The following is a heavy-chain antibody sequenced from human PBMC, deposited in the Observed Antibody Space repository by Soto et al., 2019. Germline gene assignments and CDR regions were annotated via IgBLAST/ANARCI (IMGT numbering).Heavy chain of an antibody. CDR3: ARAYYDFWSGYHNWFDP. CDR2: IYYSGST. CDR1: GGSISSGDYY. V-gene: IGHV4-30-4*01. J-gene: IGHJ5*02. D-gene: IGHD3-3*01. Sequence: QVQLQESDPGLVKPSQTLSLTCTVSGGSISSGDYYWSWIRQPPGKGLEWIGYIYYSGSTYYNPSLKSRVTISVDTSKNQFSLKLSSVTAADTAVYYCARAYYDFWSGYHNWFDPWGQGTLVTVSS.